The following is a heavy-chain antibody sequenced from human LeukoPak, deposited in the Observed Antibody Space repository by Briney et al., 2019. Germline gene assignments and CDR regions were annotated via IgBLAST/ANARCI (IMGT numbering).Heavy chain of an antibody. Sequence: GGSLRLSCAASGFTFSGSAMHWVRQASGKGLEWVSAISGSGGSTYYADSVKGRFTISRDNSKNTLYLQMNSLRAEDTAVYYCAKDQYSGYGYYYYYMDVWGKGTTVTVSS. V-gene: IGHV3-23*01. J-gene: IGHJ6*03. CDR2: ISGSGGST. CDR1: GFTFSGSA. D-gene: IGHD5-12*01. CDR3: AKDQYSGYGYYYYYMDV.